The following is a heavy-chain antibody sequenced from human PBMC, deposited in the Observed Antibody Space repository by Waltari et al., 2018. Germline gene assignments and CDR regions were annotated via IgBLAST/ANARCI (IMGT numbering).Heavy chain of an antibody. CDR3: ARGPPGYSSGWYGLDV. J-gene: IGHJ6*02. CDR1: GGSFSGYY. CDR2: INTSGST. D-gene: IGHD6-19*01. V-gene: IGHV4-34*01. Sequence: QVQLQQWGAGLLKPSETLSLTCVVYGGSFSGYYWSWVRQPPGQGLEWIGEINTSGSTNDNPSLKSRITMSVDTSNQFSLKLSSVTAADTAVYYCARGPPGYSSGWYGLDVWGQGTTGTVSS.